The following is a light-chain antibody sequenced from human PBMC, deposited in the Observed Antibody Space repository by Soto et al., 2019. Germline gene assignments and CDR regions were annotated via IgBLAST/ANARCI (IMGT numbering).Light chain of an antibody. CDR1: SSDVGAYNY. Sequence: QSALTHPASVSGSPGQSITISCTGTSSDVGAYNYVSWYQQHPDKAPKLMVYDVSNRPSGVSSRFSGSKSGNTASLTISGLQAEDEADYYCTSYTSSTTPHYVFGTGTKLTVL. J-gene: IGLJ1*01. V-gene: IGLV2-14*03. CDR3: TSYTSSTTPHYV. CDR2: DVS.